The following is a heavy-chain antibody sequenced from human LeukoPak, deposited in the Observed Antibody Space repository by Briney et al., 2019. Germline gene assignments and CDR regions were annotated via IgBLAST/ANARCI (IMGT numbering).Heavy chain of an antibody. D-gene: IGHD6-13*01. Sequence: PSHTLSLICTVSVGSISSGSYYWSWIRQPAGKGLEWIGRIYTSGSTNYNPSLKSRVTISVDTSKNQFTLKLSSVTAADTAVYYCARDAQLGYYYYGMDVWGQGTTVTVSS. V-gene: IGHV4-61*02. CDR2: IYTSGST. CDR3: ARDAQLGYYYYGMDV. CDR1: VGSISSGSYY. J-gene: IGHJ6*02.